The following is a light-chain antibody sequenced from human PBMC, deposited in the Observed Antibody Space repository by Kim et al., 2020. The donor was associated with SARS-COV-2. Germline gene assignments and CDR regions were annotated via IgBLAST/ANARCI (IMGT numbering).Light chain of an antibody. CDR1: QGILRW. V-gene: IGKV1D-12*01. CDR3: QQANSLPLT. J-gene: IGKJ4*01. Sequence: ASVGDRVTITCRATQGILRWLAWYQQKPGKAPNLLIYAASDLQRGVPSRFSGSGLGTDFNLTISGLQAEDFATYYCQQANSLPLTFGGGTKVDIK. CDR2: AAS.